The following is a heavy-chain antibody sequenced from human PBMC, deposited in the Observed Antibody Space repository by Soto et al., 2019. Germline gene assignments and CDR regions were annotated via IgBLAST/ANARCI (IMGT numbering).Heavy chain of an antibody. CDR2: ISSYNGDT. J-gene: IGHJ3*02. CDR3: ARDRGVVVVAAIPDAFDI. V-gene: IGHV1-18*01. Sequence: ASVKVSCKASGYTFTRSGISWVRQAPGQGPEWMGWISSYNGDTNYAQTFQGRVTMTTDTSASTAYMELSSLRSEDTAVYYCARDRGVVVVAAIPDAFDIWGQGTMVTVSS. D-gene: IGHD2-15*01. CDR1: GYTFTRSG.